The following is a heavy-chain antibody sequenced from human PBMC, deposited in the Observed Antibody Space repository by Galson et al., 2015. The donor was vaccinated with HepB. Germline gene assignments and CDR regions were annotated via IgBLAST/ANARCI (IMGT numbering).Heavy chain of an antibody. CDR3: ARSPGIAASAEYFQH. J-gene: IGHJ1*01. CDR1: GYSFTSYW. V-gene: IGHV5-51*01. Sequence: QSGAEVKKPGESLKISCKGSGYSFTSYWIGWVRQMPGKGLEWMGIIYPGDSDTRYSPSFQGQVTISADKSISTAYLQWSSLKASDTAMYYCARSPGIAASAEYFQHWGQGTLVTVSS. CDR2: IYPGDSDT. D-gene: IGHD6-13*01.